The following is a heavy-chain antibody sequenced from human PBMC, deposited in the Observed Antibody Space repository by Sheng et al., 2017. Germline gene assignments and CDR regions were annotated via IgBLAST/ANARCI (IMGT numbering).Heavy chain of an antibody. Sequence: EVQLVESGGGLIQPGGSLRLSCAASGFTVSSNYMTWVRQPPGKGLEWVSLIYSGGSTYYADSVKGRFTVSRDNSKNTLYLQMNSLRAEDSAVYYCARDKSWNLRGWFDPGAREPWSPSPQ. D-gene: IGHD1-7*01. J-gene: IGHJ5*02. V-gene: IGHV3-53*01. CDR1: GFTVSSNY. CDR3: ARDKSWNLRGWFDP. CDR2: IYSGGST.